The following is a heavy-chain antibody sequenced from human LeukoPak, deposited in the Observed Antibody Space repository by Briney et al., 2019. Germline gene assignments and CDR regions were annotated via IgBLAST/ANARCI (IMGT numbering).Heavy chain of an antibody. D-gene: IGHD2-2*01. CDR1: GFTFGSYS. CDR2: ISSSSSYI. J-gene: IGHJ4*02. CDR3: ATTLFCSSTSCPKTDY. Sequence: PGGSLRLSCAASGFTFGSYSMNWVRQAPGKGLEWVSSISSSSSYIYYADSVKGRFTISRDNAKNSLYLQMNSLRAEDTAVYYCATTLFCSSTSCPKTDYWGQGTLVTVSS. V-gene: IGHV3-21*01.